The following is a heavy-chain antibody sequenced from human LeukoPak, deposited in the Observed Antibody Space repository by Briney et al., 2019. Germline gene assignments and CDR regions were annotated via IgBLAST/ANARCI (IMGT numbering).Heavy chain of an antibody. CDR2: IYYTGDT. D-gene: IGHD4-23*01. Sequence: SETLSLTCAVSDSSMSNFYWSWLRQPPGKGLEWIGNIYYTGDTNYSPSLKSRVTISVDMSKNHFSLRLTSVTAADTAVYYCARGTLRWHLDQWGQGTLVTVSS. V-gene: IGHV4-59*01. J-gene: IGHJ4*02. CDR3: ARGTLRWHLDQ. CDR1: DSSMSNFY.